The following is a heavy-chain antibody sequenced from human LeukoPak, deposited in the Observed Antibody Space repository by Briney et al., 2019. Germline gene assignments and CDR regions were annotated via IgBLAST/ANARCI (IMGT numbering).Heavy chain of an antibody. CDR1: GYTFIAYY. V-gene: IGHV1-2*02. Sequence: GASVKVSCRASGYTFIAYYMHWVRQAPGQGLEWMGWINPNSGGTKYAPNFQGRVTMTRDTSISTAFMELSSLRSDDMAIYYCARDMFGSSSRNFYYYYMDVWGKGTTVTVS. CDR2: INPNSGGT. CDR3: ARDMFGSSSRNFYYYYMDV. D-gene: IGHD6-6*01. J-gene: IGHJ6*03.